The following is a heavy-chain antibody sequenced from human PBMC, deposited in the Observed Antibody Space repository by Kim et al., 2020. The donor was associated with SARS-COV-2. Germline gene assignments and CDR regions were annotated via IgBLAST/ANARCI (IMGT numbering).Heavy chain of an antibody. Sequence: ASVKVSCKASGYTFTGYYVHWVRQAPGQGPEWMGRINPNSGGTNYAEKFQGRVTMTRDTSITTAYMELSSLRSDDTAVYYCARELDSSSSVGYWDQGTLVTVSS. CDR1: GYTFTGYY. D-gene: IGHD6-6*01. J-gene: IGHJ4*02. V-gene: IGHV1-2*06. CDR3: ARELDSSSSVGY. CDR2: INPNSGGT.